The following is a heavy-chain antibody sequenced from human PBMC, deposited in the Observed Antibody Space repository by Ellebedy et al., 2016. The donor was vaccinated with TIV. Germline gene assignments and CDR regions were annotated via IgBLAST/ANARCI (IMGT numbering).Heavy chain of an antibody. CDR2: VNGPGSET. J-gene: IGHJ6*03. Sequence: GESLKISCAASGFTFSHHWMHWVRQAPGKGLEWVSRVNGPGSETVHADSVKGRFTTSRDNAKDTLYLQLNSLRTEDTAVYYCATPTTVVPYYYYYMDVWGKGTTVTVSS. CDR3: ATPTTVVPYYYYYMDV. V-gene: IGHV3-74*01. CDR1: GFTFSHHW. D-gene: IGHD4-23*01.